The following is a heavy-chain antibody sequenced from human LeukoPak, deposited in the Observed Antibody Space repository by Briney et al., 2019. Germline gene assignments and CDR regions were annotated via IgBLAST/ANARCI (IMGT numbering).Heavy chain of an antibody. V-gene: IGHV3-21*01. CDR1: GFTFSSYS. CDR2: ISSSSSYI. CDR3: ARDQGDGDWLFHQPFDY. J-gene: IGHJ4*02. D-gene: IGHD3/OR15-3a*01. Sequence: PGGSLRLSCAASGFTFSSYSMNWVRQAPGKGLEWVSSISSSSSYIYYADSVKGRFTISRDNAKNSLYLQMNSLRAEDTAVYYCARDQGDGDWLFHQPFDYWGQGTLVTVSS.